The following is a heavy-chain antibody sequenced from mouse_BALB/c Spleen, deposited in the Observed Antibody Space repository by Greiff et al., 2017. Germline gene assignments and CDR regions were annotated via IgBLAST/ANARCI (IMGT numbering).Heavy chain of an antibody. D-gene: IGHD1-2*01. J-gene: IGHJ2*01. CDR3: ARSRDILRLLDY. CDR2: IDPANGNT. V-gene: IGHV14-3*02. Sequence: DVKLQESGAELVKPGASVKLSCTASGFNIKDTYMHWVKQRPEQGLEWIGRIDPANGNTKYDPKFQGKATITADTSSNTAYLQLSSLTSEDTAVYYCARSRDILRLLDYWGQGTTLTVSS. CDR1: GFNIKDTY.